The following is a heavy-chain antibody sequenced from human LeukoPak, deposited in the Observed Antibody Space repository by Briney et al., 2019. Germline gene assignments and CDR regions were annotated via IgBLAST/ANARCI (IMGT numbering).Heavy chain of an antibody. CDR1: GYTFTSYG. Sequence: ASVKVSCKASGYTFTSYGISWVRQAPGQGLEWMGWISAYNGNTNYAQKLQGRVTMTTDTSTSTAYMELRSLRSEDTAVYYCARGLELRGTWYYYMDVWGKGTTVTVSS. D-gene: IGHD1-7*01. J-gene: IGHJ6*03. CDR2: ISAYNGNT. CDR3: ARGLELRGTWYYYMDV. V-gene: IGHV1-18*01.